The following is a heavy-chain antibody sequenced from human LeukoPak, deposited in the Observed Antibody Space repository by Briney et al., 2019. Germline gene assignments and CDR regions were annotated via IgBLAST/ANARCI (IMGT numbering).Heavy chain of an antibody. D-gene: IGHD4-17*01. CDR3: VRDVDYAFDY. CDR1: GFTFSSYS. V-gene: IGHV3-48*01. J-gene: IGHJ4*02. CDR2: IRTTAETGGDPT. Sequence: GGSLRLSCAASGFTFSSYSMNWVRQAPGKGLEWISNIRTTAETGGDPTFYADSVRGRFTTSRDDAKNSLFLQMNSLRAEDTAFYFCVRDVDYAFDYWGRGTLVTVSS.